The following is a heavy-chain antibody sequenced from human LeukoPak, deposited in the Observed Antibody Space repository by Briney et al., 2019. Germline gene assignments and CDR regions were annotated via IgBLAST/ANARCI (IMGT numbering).Heavy chain of an antibody. D-gene: IGHD3-10*01. CDR2: INPNSGGT. CDR3: ARVGTYYESGSGYHGGTDAFDV. CDR1: GYTFTGYS. V-gene: IGHV1-2*02. J-gene: IGHJ3*01. Sequence: ASVKVSCKASGYTFTGYSMHWVRQAPGQGLEWMGWINPNSGGTDYAQKFQGRVTMTRDTSISIAYMELSRLRSDDTAVYYCARVGTYYESGSGYHGGTDAFDVWGQGTLVTVSS.